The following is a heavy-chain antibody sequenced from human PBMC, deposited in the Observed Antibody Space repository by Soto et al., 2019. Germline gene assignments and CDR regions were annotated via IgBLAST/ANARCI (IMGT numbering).Heavy chain of an antibody. CDR1: GFTFSSYS. CDR2: ISSSSSTI. D-gene: IGHD3-16*02. CDR3: ARDMFANYIWGSYRFNWFDP. Sequence: GGSLRLSCAASGFTFSSYSMNWVRQAPGKGLEWVSYISSSSSTIYYADSVKGRFTISRDNAKNSLYLQMNSLRAEDTAVYYCARDMFANYIWGSYRFNWFDPWGQGTLVTVSS. V-gene: IGHV3-48*01. J-gene: IGHJ5*02.